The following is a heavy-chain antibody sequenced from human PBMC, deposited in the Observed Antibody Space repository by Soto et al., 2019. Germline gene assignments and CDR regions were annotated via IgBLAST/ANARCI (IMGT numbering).Heavy chain of an antibody. J-gene: IGHJ5*02. CDR3: AREELGYCISTSCYATYNWFDP. CDR2: IIPIFGTA. V-gene: IGHV1-69*12. Sequence: QVQLVQSGAEVKKPGSSVKVSCKASGGTFSSYAISWVRQAPGRGLEWMGGIIPIFGTANYAQKFQGRVTITADESTSTAYMELSSLRSEDTAVYYCAREELGYCISTSCYATYNWFDPWGQGTLVTVSS. D-gene: IGHD2-2*01. CDR1: GGTFSSYA.